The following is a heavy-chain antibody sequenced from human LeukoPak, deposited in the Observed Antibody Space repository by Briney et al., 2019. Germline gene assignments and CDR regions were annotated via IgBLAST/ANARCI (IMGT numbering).Heavy chain of an antibody. Sequence: SETLSLTCTVSGGSISSSSYYWGWIRQPPGKGLEWIGSIYYSGSTYYNPSLKGRVTISVDTSKNQFSLKLSSVTAADTAVYYCARHARLRDAYFDYWGQGTLVTVSS. D-gene: IGHD5-24*01. CDR1: GGSISSSSYY. J-gene: IGHJ4*02. CDR2: IYYSGST. V-gene: IGHV4-39*01. CDR3: ARHARLRDAYFDY.